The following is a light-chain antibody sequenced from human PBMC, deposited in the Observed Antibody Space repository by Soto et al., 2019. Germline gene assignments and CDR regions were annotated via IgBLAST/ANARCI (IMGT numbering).Light chain of an antibody. V-gene: IGKV3-15*01. CDR2: GAS. CDR1: QSVSSN. J-gene: IGKJ1*01. CDR3: QHYNNWPPSWT. Sequence: EIVMTQSPATLSVSPGERATLSCRASQSVSSNLAWYQQKPGQAPRLLIYGASTRATGIPARFSGSGSGTEITLTISSLQSEDFAVYYCQHYNNWPPSWTFGQGTKVEIK.